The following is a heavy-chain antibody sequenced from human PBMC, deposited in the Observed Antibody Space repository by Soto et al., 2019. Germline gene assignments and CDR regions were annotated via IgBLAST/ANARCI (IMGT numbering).Heavy chain of an antibody. J-gene: IGHJ4*02. CDR3: ARSAYYYDSSGYFVDY. CDR2: INPRDSDV. V-gene: IGHV5-51*01. D-gene: IGHD3-22*01. Sequence: PGESLKISCKGFYYTFAAYWIGWVLHMPGKGLEWMGVINPRDSDVKYSPSFQGQVTISADKSISTAYLQWSTLKASDTAMYYCARSAYYYDSSGYFVDYWGQGTLVTVSS. CDR1: YYTFAAYW.